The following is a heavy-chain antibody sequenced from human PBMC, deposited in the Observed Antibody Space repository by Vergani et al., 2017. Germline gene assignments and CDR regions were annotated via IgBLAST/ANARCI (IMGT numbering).Heavy chain of an antibody. D-gene: IGHD3-3*01. CDR1: GFTFSDYY. V-gene: IGHV3-11*01. J-gene: IGHJ3*02. CDR2: ISSIGSTI. Sequence: QVQLVESGGGLVKPGGSLRLSCAASGFTFSDYYMSWIRQAPGKGLEWVSYISSIGSTIYYADSVKGRFTISRDNAKNSLYLQMNSLRAEDTAVYYCARDQADLGFWSGYAQDAFDIWGQGTMVTVSS. CDR3: ARDQADLGFWSGYAQDAFDI.